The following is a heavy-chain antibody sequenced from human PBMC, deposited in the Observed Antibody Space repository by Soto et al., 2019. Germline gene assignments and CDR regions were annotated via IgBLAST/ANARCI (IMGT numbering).Heavy chain of an antibody. D-gene: IGHD1-26*01. Sequence: QVQLVQSGAEVKKPGASVNVSCKASGYTFTVYYMHWVRQAPGQGLEWMGWINPKSGGTMYPQKFQVRVTMTWDTAISTAYMELTRLRSDDTAVYYCARDLAKGGGSAGFDDWGQGNLVTVSS. CDR1: GYTFTVYY. CDR2: INPKSGGT. CDR3: ARDLAKGGGSAGFDD. V-gene: IGHV1-2*02. J-gene: IGHJ4*02.